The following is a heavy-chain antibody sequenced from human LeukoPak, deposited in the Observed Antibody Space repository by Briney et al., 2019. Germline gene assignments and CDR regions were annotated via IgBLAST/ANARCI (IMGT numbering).Heavy chain of an antibody. Sequence: PSETLSLTCSVSGXSISSYYXXXIRQTAXXXXXXIGRLYISGSTDYNPSLKSRVTISVDTSNNQFFLELTSVTAADTAVYFCARDLSGSLYFDYWGQGVLVTVSS. D-gene: IGHD3-10*01. CDR3: ARDLSGSLYFDY. V-gene: IGHV4-4*07. CDR2: LYISGST. J-gene: IGHJ4*02. CDR1: GXSISSYY.